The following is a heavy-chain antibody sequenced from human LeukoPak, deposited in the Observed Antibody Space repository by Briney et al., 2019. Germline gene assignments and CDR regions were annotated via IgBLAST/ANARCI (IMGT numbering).Heavy chain of an antibody. CDR2: ITISGHTK. CDR1: GFDLNTYE. Sequence: PGGSLRLSCAASGFDLNTYEMNWVRQAPGKGLEWIADITISGHTKNYADSVNGRFTISRDNAGTSLYLQMNSLRVEDTGVYYCARGDPHADLWGQGTLVTVSS. J-gene: IGHJ5*02. V-gene: IGHV3-48*03. CDR3: ARGDPHADL.